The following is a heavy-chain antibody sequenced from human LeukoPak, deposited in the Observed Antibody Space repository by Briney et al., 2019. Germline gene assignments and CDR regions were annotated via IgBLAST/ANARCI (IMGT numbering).Heavy chain of an antibody. CDR3: AKGRYPGSGRYLNSHDY. J-gene: IGHJ4*02. Sequence: GASVKVSCKASGYTFTSYDINWVRQATGQGLEWMGWMNPNSGNTGYAQKFQGRVTMTRNTSISTAYMELSSLRSEDTAVYSCAKGRYPGSGRYLNSHDYWGQGTLVTVSS. D-gene: IGHD3-10*01. CDR2: MNPNSGNT. CDR1: GYTFTSYD. V-gene: IGHV1-8*01.